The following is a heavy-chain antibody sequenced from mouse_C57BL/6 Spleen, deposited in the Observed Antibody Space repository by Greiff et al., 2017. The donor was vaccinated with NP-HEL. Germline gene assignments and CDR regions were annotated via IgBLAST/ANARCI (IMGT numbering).Heavy chain of an antibody. CDR3: TVFYDYDGFAY. CDR2: IDPEDGDT. V-gene: IGHV14-1*01. Sequence: EVQLQQSGAELVRPGASVKLSCTASGFNIKDYYMHWVKQRPEQGLEWIGRIDPEDGDTEYAPKFQGKATVTADTSSNTAYLQLSSLTSEDTAVYYCTVFYDYDGFAYWGQGTLVTVSA. CDR1: GFNIKDYY. J-gene: IGHJ3*01. D-gene: IGHD2-4*01.